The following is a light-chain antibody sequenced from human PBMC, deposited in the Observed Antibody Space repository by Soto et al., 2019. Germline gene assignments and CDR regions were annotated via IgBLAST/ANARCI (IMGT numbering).Light chain of an antibody. CDR2: GAS. J-gene: IGKJ1*01. V-gene: IGKV1-9*01. Sequence: DIQLTQSPSFLSASVGDRVTITCRASQGISSYLAWYQQKPGKAPKLLIYGASTLQNGVPSTFSCSGSGTEFTLTISSLQPEDFATSYCQQLNSYPRTFGQGTKVDIK. CDR1: QGISSY. CDR3: QQLNSYPRT.